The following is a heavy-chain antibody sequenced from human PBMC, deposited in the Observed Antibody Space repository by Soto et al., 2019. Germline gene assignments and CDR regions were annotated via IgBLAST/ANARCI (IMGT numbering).Heavy chain of an antibody. Sequence: SETLSLTCTVSGGSVSSGSYYCSWILHPPGKGLEWIGYIYYSGSTNYNPSLKSRVTISVDTSKNQFSLKLSSVTAADTAVYYCAGFSTVTTTPYYYGMEVWGQGTTVTVSS. CDR2: IYYSGST. CDR1: GGSVSSGSYY. D-gene: IGHD4-17*01. V-gene: IGHV4-61*01. CDR3: AGFSTVTTTPYYYGMEV. J-gene: IGHJ6*02.